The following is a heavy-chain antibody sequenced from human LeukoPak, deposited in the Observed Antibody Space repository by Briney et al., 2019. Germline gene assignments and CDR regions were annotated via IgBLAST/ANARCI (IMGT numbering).Heavy chain of an antibody. Sequence: SETLSLTCAVYGGSFSGYYWSWIRQPPGKGLEWIVEINHSGSTNYNPSLKSRVTISVDASKNQFSLKLSSVTAADTAVYYCASLARGIAAYYYYYMDVWGKGTTVTISS. V-gene: IGHV4-34*01. CDR3: ASLARGIAAYYYYYMDV. J-gene: IGHJ6*03. D-gene: IGHD6-13*01. CDR2: INHSGST. CDR1: GGSFSGYY.